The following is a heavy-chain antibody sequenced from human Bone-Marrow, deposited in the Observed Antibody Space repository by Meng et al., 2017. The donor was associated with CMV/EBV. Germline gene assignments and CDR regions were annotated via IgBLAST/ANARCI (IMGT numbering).Heavy chain of an antibody. V-gene: IGHV1-8*03. CDR3: ARSPLSSTYYDILTGYSLYYYGMDV. D-gene: IGHD3-9*01. Sequence: ASVKVSCKASGYTFTGYDINWVRQATGQGLEWMGWMNPNSGNTGYAQKFQGRVTITRNTSISTAYMELSSLRSEDTAVYYCARSPLSSTYYDILTGYSLYYYGMDVWGQGTTVTVSS. CDR1: GYTFTGYD. CDR2: MNPNSGNT. J-gene: IGHJ6*02.